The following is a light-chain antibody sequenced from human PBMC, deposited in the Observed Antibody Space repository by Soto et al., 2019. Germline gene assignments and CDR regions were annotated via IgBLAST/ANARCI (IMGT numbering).Light chain of an antibody. J-gene: IGKJ1*01. V-gene: IGKV3-15*01. Sequence: EIVMTQSPAPLSVSPGERATLSCRASQSVSSNLAWYQQKPGQAPRLLIYGASTRATGIPARVSGSGSGTEFMLTLSSLQSEDFAVYYWQHCTDGWTFGQGPKVEIK. CDR2: GAS. CDR1: QSVSSN. CDR3: QHCTDGWT.